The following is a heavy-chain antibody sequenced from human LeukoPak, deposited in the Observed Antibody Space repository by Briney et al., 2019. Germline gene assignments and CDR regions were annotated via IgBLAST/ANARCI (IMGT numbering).Heavy chain of an antibody. CDR2: INSDGSST. Sequence: GGSLRLSCAASGFTFSSYWMHWVRQAPGKGLVWVSRINSDGSSTSYADSVKGRFTTSRDNAKNTLYLQMNSLRAEDTAVYYCARDPWVGYCSGGSCSRAYWGQGTLVTVSS. V-gene: IGHV3-74*01. J-gene: IGHJ4*02. D-gene: IGHD2-15*01. CDR3: ARDPWVGYCSGGSCSRAY. CDR1: GFTFSSYW.